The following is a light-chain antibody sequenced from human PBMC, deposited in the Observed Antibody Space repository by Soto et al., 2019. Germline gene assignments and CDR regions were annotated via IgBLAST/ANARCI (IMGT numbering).Light chain of an antibody. J-gene: IGLJ3*02. CDR3: AAWDDSRNAPV. CDR1: SSNIGTNN. V-gene: IGLV1-44*01. Sequence: QSVLTQPPSASGTPGQRVTISCSGRSSNIGTNNVNWYQQVPGTAPKLLIYSHNQRPSGVPDRFSGSRSVTSGSLAISVLELEDEAEYYCAAWDDSRNAPVFGGGTKLTVL. CDR2: SHN.